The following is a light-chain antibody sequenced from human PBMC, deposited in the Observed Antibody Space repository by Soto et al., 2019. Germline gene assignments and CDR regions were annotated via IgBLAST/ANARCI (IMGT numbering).Light chain of an antibody. CDR3: LVSYRAARRV. V-gene: IGLV7-46*01. Sequence: QAVVTQEPSLTVSPGGTVTLTCGSSTGPVTSGHYPYWFQQKPGQAPRTLIYDTDNRHSWTPPRFSGSLLGGKAALTLSGAQPEDEADYYCLVSYRAARRVFGTGTKLTVL. CDR1: TGPVTSGHY. CDR2: DTD. J-gene: IGLJ1*01.